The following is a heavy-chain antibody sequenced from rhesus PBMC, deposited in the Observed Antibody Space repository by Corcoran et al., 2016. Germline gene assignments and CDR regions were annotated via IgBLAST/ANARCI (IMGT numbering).Heavy chain of an antibody. D-gene: IGHD1-44*01. V-gene: IGHV4-147*01. CDR3: ARVKVGTTSFDY. CDR2: IYGTSGST. Sequence: QVQLQESGPGLVKPSETLSLTCAVSGDSISSNYWNWIRQPPGKGLEWIGRIYGTSGSTSYNPSLTSRVTISTDTSKNQFSLKLTSVTAADTAVYYCARVKVGTTSFDYWGQGVLVTVSS. CDR1: GDSISSNY. J-gene: IGHJ4*01.